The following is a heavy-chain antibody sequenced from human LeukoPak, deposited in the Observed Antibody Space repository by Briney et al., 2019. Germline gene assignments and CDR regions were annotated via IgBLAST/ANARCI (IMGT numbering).Heavy chain of an antibody. V-gene: IGHV1-8*01. Sequence: ASVKVSCKASGYSFTSYDINWVRQATGQGLEWMGWMNPNSGNTGYAQNFQGRVTMTTDASTSTAYMELRSLRSDDTAVYYCVREVTMVRGVITFYHYNGMDVWGQGTAVTVSS. D-gene: IGHD3-10*01. CDR1: GYSFTSYD. J-gene: IGHJ6*02. CDR2: MNPNSGNT. CDR3: VREVTMVRGVITFYHYNGMDV.